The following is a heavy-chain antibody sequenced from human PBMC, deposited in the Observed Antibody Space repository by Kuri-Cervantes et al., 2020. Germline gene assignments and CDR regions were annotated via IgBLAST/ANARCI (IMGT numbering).Heavy chain of an antibody. CDR2: IKQDGSEK. CDR3: TYYYDSSGSFDY. V-gene: IGHV3-7*01. D-gene: IGHD3-22*01. CDR1: GFTFSSYW. Sequence: GESLKISCAASGFTFSSYWMSWVRQAPGKGLEWVANIKQDGSEKYYVDSVKGRFTISRDNAKNSLYLQMNSLRDEDTAVYYCTYYYDSSGSFDYWGQGTLVTVSS. J-gene: IGHJ4*02.